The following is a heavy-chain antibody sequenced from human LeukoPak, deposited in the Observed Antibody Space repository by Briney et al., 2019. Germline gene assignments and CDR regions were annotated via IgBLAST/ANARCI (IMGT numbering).Heavy chain of an antibody. D-gene: IGHD3-3*01. V-gene: IGHV3-11*04. J-gene: IGHJ4*02. Sequence: GGSLRLSCAASGFTFSDYYMSWIRQAPGKGLEWVSYISSSGSTIYYADSVKGRFTISRDNAKNSLYLRMNSLRAEDTAVYYCARATNPYDFWSGYQYYFDYWGQGTLVTVSS. CDR2: ISSSGSTI. CDR1: GFTFSDYY. CDR3: ARATNPYDFWSGYQYYFDY.